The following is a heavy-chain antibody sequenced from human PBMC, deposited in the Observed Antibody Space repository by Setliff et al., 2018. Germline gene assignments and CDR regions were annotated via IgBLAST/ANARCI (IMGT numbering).Heavy chain of an antibody. CDR1: GFTFSSYE. V-gene: IGHV3-48*03. CDR2: ISSSGSTI. J-gene: IGHJ4*02. Sequence: VGSLRLSCAASGFTFSSYEMNWVRQAPGKGLEWVSYISSSGSTIYYADSVKGRFTISRDNAKNSLYLQMNSLRAEDTAVYYCACPDILTGLYDYWGQGTLVTRLL. D-gene: IGHD3-9*01. CDR3: ACPDILTGLYDY.